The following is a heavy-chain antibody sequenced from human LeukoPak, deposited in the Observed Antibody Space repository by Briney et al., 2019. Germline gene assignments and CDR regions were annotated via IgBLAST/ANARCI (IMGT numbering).Heavy chain of an antibody. CDR3: ARLTGSKADGMDV. Sequence: GGSLRLSCAASGFTFSSYGMHWVRQAPGKGLEWVAVISYDGSNKYYADSVKGRVTISRDNARNSLNLQMNSLRAEDTAVYYCARLTGSKADGMDVWGQGTTVTVSS. D-gene: IGHD1-14*01. J-gene: IGHJ6*02. CDR2: ISYDGSNK. CDR1: GFTFSSYG. V-gene: IGHV3-30*03.